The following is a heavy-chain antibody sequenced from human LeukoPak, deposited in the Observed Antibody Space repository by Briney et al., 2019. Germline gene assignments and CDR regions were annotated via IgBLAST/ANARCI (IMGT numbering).Heavy chain of an antibody. CDR2: ISSSSSYI. CDR3: ASILGSGSHNDY. D-gene: IGHD3-10*01. CDR1: GFTFSSYS. V-gene: IGHV3-21*04. Sequence: GGSLRLSCAASGFTFSSYSMNWVRQAPGKGLEWVSSISSSSSYIYYADSVKGRFTISRDNSKNTLFLQLNSLRAEDTAVYYCASILGSGSHNDYWGQGTLVTVSS. J-gene: IGHJ4*02.